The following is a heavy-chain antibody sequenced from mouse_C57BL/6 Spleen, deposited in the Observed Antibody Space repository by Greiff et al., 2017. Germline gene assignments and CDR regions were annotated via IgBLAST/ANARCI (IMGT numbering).Heavy chain of an antibody. V-gene: IGHV1-80*01. D-gene: IGHD1-1*01. CDR2: INPGDGGP. J-gene: IGHJ2*01. CDR3: ARSNYNDRCHFDY. CDR1: GYAFSGYW. Sequence: VQLQESGAELVKPGASVKISCKASGYAFSGYWMNWVKQSPGKGLEWIGQINPGDGGPNYNGKFKGKATLTVDTSSSTAYMQLSSLTSEDSAVYVCARSNYNDRCHFDYWGQGTTLTVSS.